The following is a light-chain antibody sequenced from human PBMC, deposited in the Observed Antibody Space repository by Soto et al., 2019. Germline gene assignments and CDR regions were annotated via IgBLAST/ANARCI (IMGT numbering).Light chain of an antibody. J-gene: IGKJ3*01. CDR2: GAS. Sequence: EIVMPQSPATLSVSPGERATLSCRASQTVSSNLAWYQQKPGQAPRLLIHGASTRAAGIPARFSGSGSGTEFTLTIRSLQSEDFAVYYCQQYNDWPPFTVGPGTRVDIK. V-gene: IGKV3-15*01. CDR1: QTVSSN. CDR3: QQYNDWPPFT.